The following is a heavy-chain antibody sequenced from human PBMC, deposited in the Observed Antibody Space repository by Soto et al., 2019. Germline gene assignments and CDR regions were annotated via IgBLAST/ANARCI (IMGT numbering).Heavy chain of an antibody. CDR1: GGSFSGYY. CDR3: ARLNCSSTSCSLVY. J-gene: IGHJ4*02. V-gene: IGHV4-34*01. D-gene: IGHD2-2*01. Sequence: QVQLQQWGAGLLKPSETLSLTCAVYGGSFSGYYWSWIRQPPGKGLEWIGEINHSGSTNYNPSLKCRVTISADTSKTQFSLKLSSVTAADTYVYYCARLNCSSTSCSLVYWGQGTRVTVSS. CDR2: INHSGST.